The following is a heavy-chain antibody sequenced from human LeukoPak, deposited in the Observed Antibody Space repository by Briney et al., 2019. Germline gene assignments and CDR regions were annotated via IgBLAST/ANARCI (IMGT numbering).Heavy chain of an antibody. CDR2: IIPIFGTA. CDR1: GGTFTSYA. J-gene: IGHJ5*02. CDR3: ARDRSWCSSTSCYHNWFDP. V-gene: IGHV1-69*05. D-gene: IGHD2-2*01. Sequence: GASVNVSSTASGGTFTSYAISWVPHAPGQGLEWMGGIIPIFGTANYAQKFQGRVTITTDESTSTAYMELSSLRSEDTAVYYCARDRSWCSSTSCYHNWFDPWGQGTLVTVSS.